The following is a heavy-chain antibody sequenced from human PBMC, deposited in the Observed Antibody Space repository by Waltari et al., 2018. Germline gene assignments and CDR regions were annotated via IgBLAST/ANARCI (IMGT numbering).Heavy chain of an antibody. CDR2: IKYSGYT. CDR1: GVSISTNNYY. J-gene: IGHJ4*02. CDR3: ASRARRTSDMEVADFYDH. Sequence: QLQLQESGPGLVKPSETLSLTCTVSGVSISTNNYYWGWIRQPPGKGLEWIGTIKYSGYTYYNPSIKSRVSISVDTSKNEISLKLRSATAADTAVYYCASRARRTSDMEVADFYDHWGQGTLVTVSS. V-gene: IGHV4-39*01. D-gene: IGHD2-2*01.